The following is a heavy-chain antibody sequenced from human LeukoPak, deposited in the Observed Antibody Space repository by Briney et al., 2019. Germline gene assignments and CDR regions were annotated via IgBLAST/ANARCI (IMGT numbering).Heavy chain of an antibody. CDR3: AREDIRVTLLFDY. D-gene: IGHD2-21*02. J-gene: IGHJ4*02. Sequence: GGSLRLSCEGSGFTFSAYNMNWVRQAPGKGLESISYISSSSATIFYADSVKGRFTISRDNDKNSLYLQMNSLRAEDTAVYYCAREDIRVTLLFDYWGQGTLVTVSS. V-gene: IGHV3-48*01. CDR1: GFTFSAYN. CDR2: ISSSSATI.